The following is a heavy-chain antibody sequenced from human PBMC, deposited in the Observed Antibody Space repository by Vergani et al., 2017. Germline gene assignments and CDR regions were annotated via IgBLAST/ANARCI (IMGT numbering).Heavy chain of an antibody. CDR1: GGTFSSYA. V-gene: IGHV1-69*06. D-gene: IGHD2-15*01. CDR2: IIPIFGTA. CDR3: ARDSPGGYCSGGSCYTDYYYGMDV. Sequence: QVQLVQSGAEVKKPGSSVKVSCKASGGTFSSYAISWVRQAPGQGLEWMGGIIPIFGTANHAQKFQGRVTITADKSTSTAYMELSSLRSEDTAVYYCARDSPGGYCSGGSCYTDYYYGMDVWGQGTTVTVSS. J-gene: IGHJ6*02.